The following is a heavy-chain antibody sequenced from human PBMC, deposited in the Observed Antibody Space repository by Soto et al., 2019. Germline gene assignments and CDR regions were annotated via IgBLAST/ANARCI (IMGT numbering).Heavy chain of an antibody. Sequence: SETLSLTCAVYGGSFSGYYWSWIRQPPGKGLEWIGEINHSGSTNYNPSLKSRVTISVDTSKNQFSLKLSSVTAADTAVYYCARHGIAVAADYWGQGTLVTVSS. D-gene: IGHD6-19*01. CDR3: ARHGIAVAADY. CDR1: GGSFSGYY. CDR2: INHSGST. J-gene: IGHJ4*02. V-gene: IGHV4-34*01.